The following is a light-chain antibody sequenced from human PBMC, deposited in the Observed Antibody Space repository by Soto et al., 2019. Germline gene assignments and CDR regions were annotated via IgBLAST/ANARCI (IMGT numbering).Light chain of an antibody. CDR3: QQYGSSPTWT. V-gene: IGKV3-20*01. J-gene: IGKJ1*01. CDR2: GAS. Sequence: EIVLTQSPGTLSLSPGERATLSCRSSQSVSSYLAWYQQKPVQAPRLLIYGASSRATGIPDRFSGSGSGTDFTLTISRLEPEDFAVYYCQQYGSSPTWTFGQGTKVEIK. CDR1: QSVSSY.